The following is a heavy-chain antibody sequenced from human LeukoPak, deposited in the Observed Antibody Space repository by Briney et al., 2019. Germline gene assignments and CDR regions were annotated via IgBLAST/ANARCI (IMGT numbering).Heavy chain of an antibody. J-gene: IGHJ4*02. Sequence: SETLSLTCTVSVGSISSYYWSCIRHPPGKGLEWIGYIYYSGSTNYNPSLKSRVIISVDTSKNQLSLKLTSVTAADTAVYYCARVEVTSSWYSIDYWGQGILVTVSS. CDR2: IYYSGST. CDR1: VGSISSYY. D-gene: IGHD6-13*01. V-gene: IGHV4-59*01. CDR3: ARVEVTSSWYSIDY.